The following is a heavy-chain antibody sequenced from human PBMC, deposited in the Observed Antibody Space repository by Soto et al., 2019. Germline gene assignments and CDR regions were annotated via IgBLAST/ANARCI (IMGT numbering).Heavy chain of an antibody. V-gene: IGHV3-74*01. J-gene: IGHJ2*01. Sequence: EVQLVESGGGLVQPGGSLRLSCAASGFTFSTYWMHWVRQVPGKGLVWVSRIDSDGSTTSFADSVKGRFSISRDNVKATLDLEMNSLRADDTAVYYCARGYRGARHFDLWGRGTLVTVSS. CDR3: ARGYRGARHFDL. CDR2: IDSDGSTT. CDR1: GFTFSTYW. D-gene: IGHD2-15*01.